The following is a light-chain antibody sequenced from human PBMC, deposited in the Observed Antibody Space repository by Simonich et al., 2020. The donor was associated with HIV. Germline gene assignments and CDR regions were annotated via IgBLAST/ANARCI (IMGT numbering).Light chain of an antibody. CDR2: LGS. CDR1: QSLLHSDGFHY. Sequence: DIVMTQSPLSLSVTPGEPASISCRSSQSLLHSDGFHYLDLYLQRPGQSPQLLIYLGSHRASGVPDRFSGSGSGTDFTLKISRVEAEDVGVYYCMQAVQRKFTFGPGTKVDIK. V-gene: IGKV2-28*01. CDR3: MQAVQRKFT. J-gene: IGKJ3*01.